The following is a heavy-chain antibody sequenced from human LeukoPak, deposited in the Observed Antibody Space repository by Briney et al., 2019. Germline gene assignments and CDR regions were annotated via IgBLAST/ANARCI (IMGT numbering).Heavy chain of an antibody. CDR2: INPNSGGT. J-gene: IGHJ5*02. D-gene: IGHD2-2*03. CDR3: ARLGIVVVPAAMRHNWFDP. CDR1: GYTFTGYY. V-gene: IGHV1-2*02. Sequence: GASVTVSFKASGYTFTGYYMHWVRQAPGQGREWMGWINPNSGGTNYAQKFQGRVTMTRDTSISTAYMELSRLRSDDTAVYYCARLGIVVVPAAMRHNWFDPWGQGTLVTVSS.